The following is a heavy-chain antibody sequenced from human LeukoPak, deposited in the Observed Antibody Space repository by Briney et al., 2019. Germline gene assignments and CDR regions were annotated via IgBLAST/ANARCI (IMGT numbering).Heavy chain of an antibody. CDR3: ARGFRKYSTSPHYYYYFADV. D-gene: IGHD6-6*01. J-gene: IGHJ6*03. V-gene: IGHV1-8*03. Sequence: GASVKVSCKASGYTFTTYDISWVRQATGQGLEWMAWINPNSGNTGYAQKFQGRVTVTSNASISTTYMELSSLISEDTAVYYCARGFRKYSTSPHYYYYFADVWGKGTTVTVSS. CDR1: GYTFTTYD. CDR2: INPNSGNT.